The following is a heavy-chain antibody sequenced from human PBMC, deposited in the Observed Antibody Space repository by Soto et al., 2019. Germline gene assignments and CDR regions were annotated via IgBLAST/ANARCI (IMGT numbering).Heavy chain of an antibody. CDR1: GFTFSSYW. J-gene: IGHJ6*03. CDR2: IKQDGSEK. Sequence: EVQLVESGGGLVQPGGSLRLSCAASGFTFSSYWMSWVRQAPGKGLEWVANIKQDGSEKYYVDSVKGRFTISRDNAKNSLYLQMNSLRAVDTAVYYCARDGRYFDWLPPSYMDVWGKGTTVTVSS. V-gene: IGHV3-7*01. D-gene: IGHD3-9*01. CDR3: ARDGRYFDWLPPSYMDV.